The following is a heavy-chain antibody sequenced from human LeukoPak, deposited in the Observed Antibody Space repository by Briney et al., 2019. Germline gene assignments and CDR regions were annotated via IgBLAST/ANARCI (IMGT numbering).Heavy chain of an antibody. D-gene: IGHD3-10*01. V-gene: IGHV3-11*01. CDR2: ISSSGSTI. CDR1: GFTFSDYY. Sequence: GGSLRLSCAASGFTFSDYYMSWIRQAPGKGLEWVSYISSSGSTIYYADSVKGRFTISRDNAKNSLCLQMNSLRAEDTAVYYCARDHGSGSYGYYYGMDVWGQGTTVTVSS. CDR3: ARDHGSGSYGYYYGMDV. J-gene: IGHJ6*02.